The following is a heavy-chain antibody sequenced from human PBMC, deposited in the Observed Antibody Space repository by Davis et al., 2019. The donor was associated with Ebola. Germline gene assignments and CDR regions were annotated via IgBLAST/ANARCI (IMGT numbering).Heavy chain of an antibody. CDR2: INHSGST. CDR3: ARGAARYSGYDFTYYYYGMDV. J-gene: IGHJ6*02. V-gene: IGHV4-34*01. Sequence: PSETLSLTCAVYGGSFTDYYWSWIRQPPGKGLEWTGEINHSGSTKYNPSLKCRVTISVDTSKNQFSLKLSSVTAADTAVYYCARGAARYSGYDFTYYYYGMDVWGQGTTVTVSS. D-gene: IGHD5-12*01. CDR1: GGSFTDYY.